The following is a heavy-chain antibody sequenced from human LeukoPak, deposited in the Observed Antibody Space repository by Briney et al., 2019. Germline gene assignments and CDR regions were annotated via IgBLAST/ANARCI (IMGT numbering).Heavy chain of an antibody. CDR1: GGSISSSSYY. Sequence: PSETLSLTCTVSGGSISSSSYYWGWIRQPPGKGLEWIGSIYYSGSTYYNPSLKSRVTVSVDTSKNQFSLKLSSVTAADTAVYYCARHSTNCHRLRYFDWLPYCGRSPQEPFDYWGQGTLVTVSS. CDR2: IYYSGST. CDR3: ARHSTNCHRLRYFDWLPYCGRSPQEPFDY. J-gene: IGHJ4*02. V-gene: IGHV4-39*01. D-gene: IGHD3-9*01.